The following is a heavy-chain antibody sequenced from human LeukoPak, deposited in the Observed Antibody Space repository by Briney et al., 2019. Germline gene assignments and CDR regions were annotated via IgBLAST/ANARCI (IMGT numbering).Heavy chain of an antibody. CDR1: GGSFSGYY. Sequence: TSETLSLTCAVYGGSFSGYYWSWIRQPPGKGLEWIGEINHSGSTNYNPSLKSRVTISVDTSKNQFSLKLSSVTAADTAVYYCARLNYGDYEFDYWGQGTLVTVSS. V-gene: IGHV4-34*01. CDR3: ARLNYGDYEFDY. CDR2: INHSGST. J-gene: IGHJ4*02. D-gene: IGHD4-17*01.